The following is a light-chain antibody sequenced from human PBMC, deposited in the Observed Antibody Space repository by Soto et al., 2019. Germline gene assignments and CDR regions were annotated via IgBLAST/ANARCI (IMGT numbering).Light chain of an antibody. CDR1: SSDVGGYNY. CDR3: ISYAGSNLLYV. CDR2: EVS. J-gene: IGLJ1*01. Sequence: QSELTQPPSGSGFPGQSVTISCTGTSSDVGGYNYVSWYQQHPGKAPKLMIYEVSKRPSGVPDRFSGSKSGNTASLTVSGLQAEDEADYYCISYAGSNLLYVFGTGTKVTVL. V-gene: IGLV2-8*01.